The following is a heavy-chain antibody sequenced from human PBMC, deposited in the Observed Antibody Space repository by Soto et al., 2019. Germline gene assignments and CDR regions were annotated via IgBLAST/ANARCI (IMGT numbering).Heavy chain of an antibody. Sequence: GASVKVSCKASGYSFIGYYMHWVRQAPGQGLEWMGWINPKSGVTNYAQKFQGRVTMTRDTSITTAYMELSSLRSDDTAVYYCARDDVNWFDPWGQGTLVTVS. V-gene: IGHV1-2*02. J-gene: IGHJ5*02. CDR1: GYSFIGYY. CDR2: INPKSGVT. CDR3: ARDDVNWFDP.